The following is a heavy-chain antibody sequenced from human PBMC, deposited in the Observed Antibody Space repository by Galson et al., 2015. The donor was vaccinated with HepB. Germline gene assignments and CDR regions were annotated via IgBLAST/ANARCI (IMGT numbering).Heavy chain of an antibody. J-gene: IGHJ4*02. CDR1: GYTFVNYA. V-gene: IGHV1-3*01. D-gene: IGHD6-19*01. CDR3: TRGEGARSGWYPAGY. Sequence: SVKVSCKASGYTFVNYAMQWVRQAPGQRLEWMGWINPANGNTKYSHTFQARVTLTRDTSATTAYMELSSLTSEDTAVYYCTRGEGARSGWYPAGYWGQGTLVTVSS. CDR2: INPANGNT.